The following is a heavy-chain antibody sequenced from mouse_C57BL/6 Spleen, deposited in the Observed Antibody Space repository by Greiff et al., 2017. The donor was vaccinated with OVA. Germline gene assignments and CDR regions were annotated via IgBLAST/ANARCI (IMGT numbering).Heavy chain of an antibody. CDR1: GYTFTSYW. CDR2: IYPSDSET. J-gene: IGHJ2*01. Sequence: VQLQQPGAELVRPGSSVKLSCKASGYTFTSYWMDWVKQRPGQGLEWIGNIYPSDSETHYNQKFKDKATLTVDKSSSTAYMQLRSLTSEDSAVYYCARSAGTNFDYWGQGTTLTVSS. V-gene: IGHV1-61*01. D-gene: IGHD4-1*01. CDR3: ARSAGTNFDY.